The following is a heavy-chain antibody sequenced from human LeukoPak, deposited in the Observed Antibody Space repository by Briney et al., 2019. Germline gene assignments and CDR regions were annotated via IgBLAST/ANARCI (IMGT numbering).Heavy chain of an antibody. CDR1: GGSFSGYY. D-gene: IGHD3-3*01. J-gene: IGHJ3*02. V-gene: IGHV4-34*01. CDR2: INHSGST. Sequence: SETLSLTCAVYGGSFSGYYWSWIRQPPGKGLEWIGEINHSGSTNYNPSLKSRVTISVDTSKNQFSLKLSSVTAADTAVYYCARGLNYDFWSGYLRARNAFDIWGQGTMVTVSS. CDR3: ARGLNYDFWSGYLRARNAFDI.